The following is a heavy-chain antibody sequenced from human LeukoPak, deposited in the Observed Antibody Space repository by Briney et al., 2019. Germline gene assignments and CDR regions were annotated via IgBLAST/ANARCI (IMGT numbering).Heavy chain of an antibody. V-gene: IGHV3-23*01. J-gene: IGHJ4*02. CDR1: GFTFRNYA. CDR2: INAGGGST. CDR3: AKSTIGAADANFDY. D-gene: IGHD6-13*01. Sequence: GGSLRLFCAASGFTFRNYAMGWVRQAPGMGLEWVSSINAGGGSTYYADSVKGRFTISRDTSKNTLSLQMNSLRAEDTAVYYCAKSTIGAADANFDYWGQGKLVTVSS.